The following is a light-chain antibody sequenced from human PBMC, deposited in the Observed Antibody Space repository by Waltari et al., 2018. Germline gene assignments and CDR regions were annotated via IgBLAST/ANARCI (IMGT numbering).Light chain of an antibody. CDR1: QNLLYSSNNKNY. CDR2: WAS. J-gene: IGKJ3*01. Sequence: DIVMTQSPASLSVSLGERATINCRSGQNLLYSSNNKNYLAWYQQKPGQPPKLLISWASTRKSGVPDRFSGSGSETDFTLTISNLQAEDVAVYYCQQYYTFPPTFGPGTKVDFK. V-gene: IGKV4-1*01. CDR3: QQYYTFPPT.